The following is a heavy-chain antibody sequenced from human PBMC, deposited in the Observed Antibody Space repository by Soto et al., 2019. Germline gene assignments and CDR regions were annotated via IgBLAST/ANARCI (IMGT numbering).Heavy chain of an antibody. V-gene: IGHV4-34*01. CDR3: ARGNGRYCSSTSCSPSRGHYYSYYGMDV. CDR2: INHSGST. Sequence: PSETLSLTCAVYGGSFSGYYWSWIRQPPGKGLEWIGEINHSGSTNYNPSLKSRVTISVDTSKNQFSLKLSSVTAADTAVYYCARGNGRYCSSTSCSPSRGHYYSYYGMDVWGQGTTVTVSS. CDR1: GGSFSGYY. D-gene: IGHD2-2*01. J-gene: IGHJ6*02.